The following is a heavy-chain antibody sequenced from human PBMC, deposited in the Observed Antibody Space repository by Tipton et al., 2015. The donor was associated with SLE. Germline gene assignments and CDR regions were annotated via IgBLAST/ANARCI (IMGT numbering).Heavy chain of an antibody. D-gene: IGHD2-2*01. J-gene: IGHJ3*02. CDR1: GLTFSNHA. CDR3: ANLRSCTSSSCSNAFDI. Sequence: GSLRLSCAASGLTFSNHAMSWVRQAPGRGLEWVSIIYSGGSVSYYGDSVKGRTTFSRDDSKNTLFLQMSGLSAEDTAVYFCANLRSCTSSSCSNAFDIWGQGTMVTVSS. V-gene: IGHV3-23*03. CDR2: IYSGGSVS.